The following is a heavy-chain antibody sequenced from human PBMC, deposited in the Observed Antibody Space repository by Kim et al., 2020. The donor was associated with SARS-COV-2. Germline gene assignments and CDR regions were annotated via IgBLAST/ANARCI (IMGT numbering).Heavy chain of an antibody. J-gene: IGHJ6*02. CDR3: ASGTLGGLGYSPGGLAAAGIAYYYYGMDV. V-gene: IGHV4-59*13. Sequence: SETLSLTCTVSGGSISSYYWSWIRQPPGKGLEWIGYIYYSGSTNYNPSLKSRVTISVDTSKNQFSLKLSSVTAADTAVYYCASGTLGGLGYSPGGLAAAGIAYYYYGMDVWGQGTTVTVSS. D-gene: IGHD6-13*01. CDR2: IYYSGST. CDR1: GGSISSYY.